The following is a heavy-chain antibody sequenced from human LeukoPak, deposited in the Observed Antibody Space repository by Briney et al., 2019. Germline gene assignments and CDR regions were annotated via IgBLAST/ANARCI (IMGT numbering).Heavy chain of an antibody. CDR3: ARGYCSGGSCYRTRPDLYYFDY. V-gene: IGHV3-53*01. CDR1: GFTVSSNY. J-gene: IGHJ4*02. CDR2: IYSGGST. Sequence: RSGGSLRLSCAASGFTVSSNYMSWVRQAPGEGLEWVSVIYSGGSTYYADSVKGRFTISRDNSKNTLYLQMNSLRAEDTAVYYCARGYCSGGSCYRTRPDLYYFDYWGQGTLVTVSS. D-gene: IGHD2-15*01.